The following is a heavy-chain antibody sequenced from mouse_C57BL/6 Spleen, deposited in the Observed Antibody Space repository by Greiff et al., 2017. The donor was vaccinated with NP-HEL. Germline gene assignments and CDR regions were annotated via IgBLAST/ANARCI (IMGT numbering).Heavy chain of an antibody. V-gene: IGHV1-74*01. D-gene: IGHD1-1*01. CDR3: AIWITTVVATDYAMDY. CDR2: IHPSDSDT. Sequence: VQLQQPGAELVKPGASVKVSCKASGYTFTSYWMHWVKQRPGQGLEWIGRIHPSDSDTNYNQKFKGKATLTVDKSSSTAYMQLSSLTSEDSAVYYCAIWITTVVATDYAMDYWGQGTSVTVSS. J-gene: IGHJ4*01. CDR1: GYTFTSYW.